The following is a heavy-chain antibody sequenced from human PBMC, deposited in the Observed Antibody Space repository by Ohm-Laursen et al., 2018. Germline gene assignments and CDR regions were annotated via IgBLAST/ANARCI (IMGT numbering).Heavy chain of an antibody. V-gene: IGHV4-59*08. CDR1: GGSISSYY. Sequence: SETLSLTCTVSGGSISSYYWSWIRQPPGKGLEWIGYIYYSGSTNYNPSLKSRVTISVDTSKNQFSLKLSSVTAADTAVYYCARQGGWELPFDPWGQGTLVTVSS. D-gene: IGHD1-26*01. J-gene: IGHJ5*02. CDR3: ARQGGWELPFDP. CDR2: IYYSGST.